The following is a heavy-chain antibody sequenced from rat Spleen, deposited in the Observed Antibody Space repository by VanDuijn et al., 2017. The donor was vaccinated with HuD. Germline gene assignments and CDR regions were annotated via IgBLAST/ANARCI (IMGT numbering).Heavy chain of an antibody. V-gene: IGHV5-22*01. D-gene: IGHD4-1*01. Sequence: EVQLVESGGGLVQPGRSLKLSCVASGFTFSDYYMAWVRQAPKKGLEWVASISHEGKNTYFGDSVKGRFAISRDDAKSTLFLQMNSLRSEDTATYYCARHRAYWFAYWGQGTLVTVSS. CDR2: ISHEGKNT. CDR1: GFTFSDYY. J-gene: IGHJ3*01. CDR3: ARHRAYWFAY.